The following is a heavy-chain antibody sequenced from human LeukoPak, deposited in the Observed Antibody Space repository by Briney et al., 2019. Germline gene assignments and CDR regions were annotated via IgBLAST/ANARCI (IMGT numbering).Heavy chain of an antibody. CDR3: ARDIIAANWFDP. V-gene: IGHV4-59*12. Sequence: SETLSLTCTVSGGSISDYYWSWIRQPPGKGLEWIGYIYYSGSTKYNPSLKSRVTISLDTSKNQFSLKLTSVTAADTAVYYCARDIIAANWFDPWGQGTLVTVSS. CDR1: GGSISDYY. CDR2: IYYSGST. D-gene: IGHD6-13*01. J-gene: IGHJ5*02.